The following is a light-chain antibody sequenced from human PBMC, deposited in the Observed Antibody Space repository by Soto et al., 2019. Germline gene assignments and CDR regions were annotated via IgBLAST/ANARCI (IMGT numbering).Light chain of an antibody. CDR1: QGIRND. V-gene: IGKV1-6*01. CDR3: LQDYNYPYT. CDR2: AAS. J-gene: IGKJ2*01. Sequence: AIQMTQSPSSLSASVGDRVTITCRASQGIRNDLGWYQQKPGKAPKLLIYAASSLQSGVPSRFTGSGSGTDFTITISSLQPEDFATYYCLQDYNYPYTFGQGTKLEIK.